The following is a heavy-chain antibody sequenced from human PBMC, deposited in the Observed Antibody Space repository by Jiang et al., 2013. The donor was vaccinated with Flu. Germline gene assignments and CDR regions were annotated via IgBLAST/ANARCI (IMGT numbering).Heavy chain of an antibody. CDR1: GYTFTSYY. D-gene: IGHD1-26*01. CDR3: ARELGGSSEIVYYGMDV. CDR2: INPSGGST. V-gene: IGHV1-46*01. J-gene: IGHJ6*02. Sequence: VQLVESGAEVKKPGASVKVSCKASGYTFTSYYMHWVRQAPGQGLEWMGIINPSGGSTSYAQKFQGRVTMTRDTSTSTVYMELSSLRSEDTAVYYCARELGGSSEIVYYGMDVWGQGTTVTVSS.